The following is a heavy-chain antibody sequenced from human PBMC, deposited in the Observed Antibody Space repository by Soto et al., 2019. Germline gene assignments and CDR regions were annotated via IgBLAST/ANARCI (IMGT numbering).Heavy chain of an antibody. CDR2: ISSSGGTT. J-gene: IGHJ4*02. V-gene: IGHV3-23*01. CDR3: AKESVWFGELPDY. D-gene: IGHD3-10*01. Sequence: PGGSLRLSCAASGFTFSSYSMNWVRQAPGKGLEWVSSISSSGGTTYYADSVKGRFTISRDNSKNTLYLQMNSLRAEDTAVYYCAKESVWFGELPDYWGQGTLVTVSS. CDR1: GFTFSSYS.